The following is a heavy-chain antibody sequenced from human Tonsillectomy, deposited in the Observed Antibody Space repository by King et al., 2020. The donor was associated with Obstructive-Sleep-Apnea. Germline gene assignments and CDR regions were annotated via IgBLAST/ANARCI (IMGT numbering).Heavy chain of an antibody. Sequence: QLVQSGAEVKKPGASVKVSCKASGYTFTSYYMHWVRQAPGQGLEWMGIINPSGGSTSYAQKFQGRVTMTRDTSTSTVYMELSSLRSEDTAVYYCAREAEGIVGALTYYYYGMDVWGQGTTVTVSS. CDR3: AREAEGIVGALTYYYYGMDV. CDR2: INPSGGST. V-gene: IGHV1-46*01. J-gene: IGHJ6*02. D-gene: IGHD1-26*01. CDR1: GYTFTSYY.